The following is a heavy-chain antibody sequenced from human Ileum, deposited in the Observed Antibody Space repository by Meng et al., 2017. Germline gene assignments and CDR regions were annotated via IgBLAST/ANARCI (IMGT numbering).Heavy chain of an antibody. Sequence: QVQLQESGPGLVKPSQNLSLTCIVSGGSFSSDNYYWTWIRQTPGKGLEWIGLTYYNGSPVYNPSLRSRVTISVDTSKDQFSLKLTSVTAADTAVYYCARERRHYYGSGSFDYWGQGILVTVSS. D-gene: IGHD3-10*01. CDR1: GGSFSSDNYY. J-gene: IGHJ4*02. CDR3: ARERRHYYGSGSFDY. V-gene: IGHV4-30-4*01. CDR2: TYYNGSP.